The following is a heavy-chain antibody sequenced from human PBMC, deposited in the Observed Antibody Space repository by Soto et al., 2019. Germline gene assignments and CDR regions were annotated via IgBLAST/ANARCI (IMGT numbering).Heavy chain of an antibody. V-gene: IGHV3-30*18. J-gene: IGHJ4*02. CDR1: GFTFSSYG. Sequence: GGSLRLSCAASGFTFSSYGMHWVRQAPGKGLEWVAVISYDGSNKYYADSVKGRFTISRDNSKNTLYLQMNSLRAEDTAVYYCAKDRDGYLDYWGQGTLVTVYS. CDR3: AKDRDGYLDY. CDR2: ISYDGSNK.